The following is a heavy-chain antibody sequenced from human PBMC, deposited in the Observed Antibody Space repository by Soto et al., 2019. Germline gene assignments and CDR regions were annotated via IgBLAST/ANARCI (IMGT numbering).Heavy chain of an antibody. D-gene: IGHD3-3*01. CDR2: ISSSSSYI. V-gene: IGHV3-21*01. J-gene: IGHJ3*02. CDR1: GFTFSSYS. CDR3: ARARDHYDFWSGYYRGDAFDI. Sequence: VGSLRLSCAASGFTFSSYSMNWVRQAPGKGLEWVSSISSSSSYIYYADSVKGRFTISSDNAKNSLYLQMNSLRADDTAVYYCARARDHYDFWSGYYRGDAFDIWGQGTMVTVSS.